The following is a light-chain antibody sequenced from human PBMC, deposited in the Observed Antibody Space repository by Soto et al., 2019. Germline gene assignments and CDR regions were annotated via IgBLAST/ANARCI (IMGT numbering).Light chain of an antibody. CDR1: TCHVGAYTF. CDR2: DVN. CDR3: VSFAGGTYV. J-gene: IGLJ1*01. Sequence: STLPLPPTPSGPPGQPVTIASTGTTCHVGAYTFVSWRQQHPGKAPKLFISDVNRRPPGVPDRFFGSKSGNTASLTVSGLQAEDEADYYCVSFAGGTYVFGTGTKVNVL. V-gene: IGLV2-8*01.